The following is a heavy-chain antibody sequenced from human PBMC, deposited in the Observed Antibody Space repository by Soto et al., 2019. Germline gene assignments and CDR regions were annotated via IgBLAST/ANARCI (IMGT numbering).Heavy chain of an antibody. Sequence: QVQLQESGPGLVKPSETLSLTCTVSGGSISSYYWSWIRQPPGKGLEWIGYIYYSGSTNYSPSLKSRVTISVDTSKNQFSLKLSSVTAADTAVYYCARGPRGSGWYGDYWGQGTLVTVSS. CDR2: IYYSGST. CDR3: ARGPRGSGWYGDY. D-gene: IGHD6-19*01. V-gene: IGHV4-59*01. J-gene: IGHJ4*02. CDR1: GGSISSYY.